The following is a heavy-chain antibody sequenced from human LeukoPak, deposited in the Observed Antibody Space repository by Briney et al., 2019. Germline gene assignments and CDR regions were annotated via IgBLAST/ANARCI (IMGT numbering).Heavy chain of an antibody. CDR1: GGTFSSYA. J-gene: IGHJ3*02. Sequence: ASVKVSCKASGGTFSSYAITWVRQAPGQGLEWMGWISAYNGNTNYAKKLQGRVTMTTDTSTSTAYMELRSLRSDDTAVYYCAREGRPHTFDIWGQGTMVTVSS. V-gene: IGHV1-18*01. CDR2: ISAYNGNT. D-gene: IGHD6-6*01. CDR3: AREGRPHTFDI.